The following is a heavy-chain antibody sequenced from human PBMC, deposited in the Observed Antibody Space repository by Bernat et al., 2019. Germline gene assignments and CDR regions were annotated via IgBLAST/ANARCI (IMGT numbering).Heavy chain of an antibody. CDR3: ARPWPADTLDY. V-gene: IGHV3-30-3*01. CDR2: ISYDGSNK. J-gene: IGHJ4*02. Sequence: QVQLVESGGGVVQPGRSLRLSCAASGFTFSSYAMHWVRQAPGKGLEWVAVISYDGSNKYYADSVKSRFTISRDNSKNTLYLQMNSLRAEDTAVYYCARPWPADTLDYWGQGTLVTVSS. D-gene: IGHD5-18*01. CDR1: GFTFSSYA.